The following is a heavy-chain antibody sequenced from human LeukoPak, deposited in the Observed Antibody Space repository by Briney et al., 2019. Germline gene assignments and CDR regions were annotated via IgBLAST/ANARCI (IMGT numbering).Heavy chain of an antibody. J-gene: IGHJ4*02. CDR3: GKDPGYSYGCFDY. D-gene: IGHD5-18*01. CDR2: ISSNGGST. Sequence: GGSLRLSCAASGLTFSSHAMHWVRQAPGKGLEYVSAISSNGGSTYYANSVKDRLTIYRDNSKNTLYLQMGSLRAEDMSMYDCGKDPGYSYGCFDYWGQGTLVTVSS. CDR1: GLTFSSHA. V-gene: IGHV3-64*01.